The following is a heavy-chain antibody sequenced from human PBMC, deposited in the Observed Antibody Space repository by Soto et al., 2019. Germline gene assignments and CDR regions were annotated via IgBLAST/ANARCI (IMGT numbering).Heavy chain of an antibody. J-gene: IGHJ4*02. CDR3: AKDIGVGATALDY. V-gene: IGHV3-30*18. Sequence: GGSLRLSCAASGFTSSSYGMHWVRQAPGKGLEWVAAISYDGSNKYYADSVKGRFTISRDNSKNTLYLQMNSLRAEDTAVYYCAKDIGVGATALDYWGQGTLVTVSS. D-gene: IGHD1-26*01. CDR2: ISYDGSNK. CDR1: GFTSSSYG.